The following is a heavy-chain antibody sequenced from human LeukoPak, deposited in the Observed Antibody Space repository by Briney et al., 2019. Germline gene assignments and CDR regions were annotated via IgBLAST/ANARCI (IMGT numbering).Heavy chain of an antibody. D-gene: IGHD2-2*01. Sequence: SETLSLTCAVYGGSFSGYYWSWIRQPPGKGLEWIAEINHSGSTNYNPSLKSRVIISVDTSKNQFSLKLSSVTAADTAVYYCARGSDIVVVPAARGWFDPWGQGTLVTVSS. CDR1: GGSFSGYY. V-gene: IGHV4-34*01. CDR2: INHSGST. J-gene: IGHJ5*02. CDR3: ARGSDIVVVPAARGWFDP.